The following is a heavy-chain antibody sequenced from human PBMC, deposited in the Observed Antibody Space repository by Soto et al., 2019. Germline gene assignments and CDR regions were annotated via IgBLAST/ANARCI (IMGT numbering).Heavy chain of an antibody. V-gene: IGHV3-30*18. CDR1: GFTFSSYG. D-gene: IGHD3-10*01. CDR3: AKETYGYYYYYGMDV. J-gene: IGHJ6*02. Sequence: GGSLRLSCAASGFTFSSYGMHWVRPASGKGLEWVAVISYDGSNKYYADSVKGRFTISRDNSKNTLYLQMNSLRAEDTAVYYCAKETYGYYYYYGMDVWGQGTTVTVSS. CDR2: ISYDGSNK.